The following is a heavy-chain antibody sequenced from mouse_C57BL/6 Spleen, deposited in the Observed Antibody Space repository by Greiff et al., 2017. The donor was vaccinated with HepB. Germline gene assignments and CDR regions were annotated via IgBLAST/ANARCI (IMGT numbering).Heavy chain of an antibody. CDR1: GFTFSSYA. CDR3: ARDWVTMVWYFDV. CDR2: ISDGGSYT. V-gene: IGHV5-4*01. Sequence: EVKLVESGGGLVKPGGSLKLSCAASGFTFSSYAMSWVRQTPEKRLEWVATISDGGSYTYYPDNVKGRFTISRDNAKNNLYLQMSHLKSEDTAMYYCARDWVTMVWYFDVWGTGTTVTVSS. J-gene: IGHJ1*03. D-gene: IGHD1-1*02.